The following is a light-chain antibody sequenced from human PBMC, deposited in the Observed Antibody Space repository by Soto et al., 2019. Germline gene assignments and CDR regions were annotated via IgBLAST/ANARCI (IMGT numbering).Light chain of an antibody. CDR1: QRVSSY. Sequence: IVLTQSQATLSLSPGERATLSCRASQRVSSYLAWYQQKPGQAPRLLLYDASNRATGIPARFSGSGSGTDFTLAISSLEPEDFAVYYCQHRSNWPPVLFTFGPGTKVDIK. J-gene: IGKJ3*01. CDR3: QHRSNWPPVLFT. V-gene: IGKV3-11*01. CDR2: DAS.